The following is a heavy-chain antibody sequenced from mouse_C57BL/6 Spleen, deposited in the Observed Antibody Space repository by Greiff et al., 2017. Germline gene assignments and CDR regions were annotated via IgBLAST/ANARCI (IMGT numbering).Heavy chain of an antibody. CDR2: IYPGDGDT. CDR1: GYAFSSSW. J-gene: IGHJ4*01. Sequence: VQLQQSGPELVKPGASVKISCKASGYAFSSSWMNWVKQRPGKGLEWIGRIYPGDGDTNYNGKFKGKATLTADKSSSTAYMQLSSLTSEDSAVYVCAREGIPACYSNYVGYAMDYWGQGTSVTVSS. CDR3: AREGIPACYSNYVGYAMDY. D-gene: IGHD2-5*01. V-gene: IGHV1-82*01.